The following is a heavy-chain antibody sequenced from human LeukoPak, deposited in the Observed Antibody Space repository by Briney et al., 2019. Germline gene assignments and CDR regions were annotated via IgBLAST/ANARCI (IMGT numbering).Heavy chain of an antibody. CDR1: GGSISSGGYY. D-gene: IGHD1-7*01. CDR2: IYHSGST. V-gene: IGHV4-30-2*01. CDR3: ARGGWNYEEDY. J-gene: IGHJ4*02. Sequence: KPSETLSLTCTVSGGSISSGGYYWSWIRQPPGKGLEWIGYIYHSGSTYYNPSLKSRVTISVDRSKNQFSLKLSSVTAADTAVYYCARGGWNYEEDYWGQGTLVTVSS.